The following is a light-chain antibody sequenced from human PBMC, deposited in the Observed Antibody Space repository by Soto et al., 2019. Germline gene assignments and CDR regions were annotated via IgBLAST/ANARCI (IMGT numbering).Light chain of an antibody. J-gene: IGKJ1*01. CDR2: DAS. Sequence: DIQMTQSPSSLSASVGDRVTITCRASQGISTYLNWYLQKPGKAPKLLIYDASSLESGVPSRFSGSGSGTEFTLTISSLQPDDFATYYCQQYNSYSPQTFGQGTKVDIK. V-gene: IGKV1-5*01. CDR1: QGISTY. CDR3: QQYNSYSPQT.